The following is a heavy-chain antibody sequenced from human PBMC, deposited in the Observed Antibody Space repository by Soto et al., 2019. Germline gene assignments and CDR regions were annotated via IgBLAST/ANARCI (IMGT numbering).Heavy chain of an antibody. CDR1: GYTFTSYY. CDR3: ARDGEDIVVVPAAKDYYYGMDV. Sequence: ASVKVSCKASGYTFTSYYMHWVRQAPGQGLEWMGIINPSGGSTSYAQKFQGRVTMTRDTSTSTVYMELSSLRSEDTAVYYCARDGEDIVVVPAAKDYYYGMDVWGQGTTVTVSS. V-gene: IGHV1-46*01. J-gene: IGHJ6*02. CDR2: INPSGGST. D-gene: IGHD2-2*01.